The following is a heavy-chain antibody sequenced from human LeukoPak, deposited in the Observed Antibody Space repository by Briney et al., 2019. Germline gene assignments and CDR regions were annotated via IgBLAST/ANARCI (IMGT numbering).Heavy chain of an antibody. J-gene: IGHJ3*02. CDR3: ARAQRASFDI. CDR1: GGSISISYW. D-gene: IGHD1-1*01. CDR2: IYHSGST. Sequence: SETLSLTCAVSGGSISISYWWHWVRQPPGKGLEWIGEIYHSGSTNYNPSLKSRVTISVDTSKNQFSLKLSSVTAADTAVYYCARAQRASFDIWGQGTMVTVSS. V-gene: IGHV4-4*02.